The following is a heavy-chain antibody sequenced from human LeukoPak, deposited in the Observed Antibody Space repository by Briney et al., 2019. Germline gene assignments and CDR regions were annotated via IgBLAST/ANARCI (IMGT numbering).Heavy chain of an antibody. CDR3: AKDSTRAVAGTLDY. V-gene: IGHV3-9*01. CDR2: ISWNSGSI. J-gene: IGHJ4*02. Sequence: PGRSLRLSCAASGFTFSSFAMHWVRQAPGKGLEWVSGISWNSGSIGYADSVKGRFTISRDNAKNSLYLQMNSLRAEDTALYYCAKDSTRAVAGTLDYWGQGTLVTASS. D-gene: IGHD6-19*01. CDR1: GFTFSSFA.